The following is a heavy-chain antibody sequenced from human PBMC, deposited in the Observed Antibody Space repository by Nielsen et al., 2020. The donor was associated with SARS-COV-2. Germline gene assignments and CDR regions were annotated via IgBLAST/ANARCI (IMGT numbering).Heavy chain of an antibody. D-gene: IGHD4-17*01. Sequence: GESLKISCAASGFTFSSYSMNWVRQAPGKGLEWVSSISSSSSYIYYADSVKGRFTISRDNAKNSLYLQMNSLRADDTAVYYCARAYGDYEYRIDYWGQGTLVTVSS. CDR1: GFTFSSYS. J-gene: IGHJ4*02. CDR3: ARAYGDYEYRIDY. CDR2: ISSSSSYI. V-gene: IGHV3-21*01.